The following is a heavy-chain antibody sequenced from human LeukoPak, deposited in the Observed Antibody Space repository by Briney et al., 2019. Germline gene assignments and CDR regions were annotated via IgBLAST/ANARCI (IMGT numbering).Heavy chain of an antibody. J-gene: IGHJ4*02. D-gene: IGHD6-6*01. CDR1: GFTFSDYY. V-gene: IGHV3-11*01. CDR3: ASNLHSSSSGPANY. Sequence: GGSLRLSCAASGFTFSDYYMSWIRQAPGKGLEWVSYISSSGSTIYYADSVKGRFTISRDNAKNSLYLQMNSLRAEDTAVYYCASNLHSSSSGPANYWGQGTLVTVSS. CDR2: ISSSGSTI.